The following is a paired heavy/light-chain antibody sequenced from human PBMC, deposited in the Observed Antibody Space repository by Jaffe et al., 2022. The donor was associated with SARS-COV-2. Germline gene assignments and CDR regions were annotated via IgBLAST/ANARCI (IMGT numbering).Heavy chain of an antibody. Sequence: QLQLQESGSGLVKPSQTLSLTCGVSDDSISNGDYSWGWLRQSPGKGLEWIAYIYHSGSSSYNPSLESRLHISVSKSKNQFSLSLTSVTAADTALYYCARRYCAADKCHDAFDLWGRGTMVFVSS. J-gene: IGHJ3*01. V-gene: IGHV4-30-2*06. CDR3: ARRYCAADKCHDAFDL. D-gene: IGHD2-21*01. CDR2: IYHSGSS. CDR1: DDSISNGDYS.
Light chain of an antibody. Sequence: QSALTQPASVSGSPGQSINISCTGTSSDIGDYNYVSWYQQHPGKAPKLIIYEVSNRPSGISNRFSGSKAGHTASLTISGLQAEDEADYYCSSYSSGDTLLLFGGGTKVTV. CDR1: SSDIGDYNY. V-gene: IGLV2-14*01. CDR3: SSYSSGDTLLL. CDR2: EVS. J-gene: IGLJ2*01.